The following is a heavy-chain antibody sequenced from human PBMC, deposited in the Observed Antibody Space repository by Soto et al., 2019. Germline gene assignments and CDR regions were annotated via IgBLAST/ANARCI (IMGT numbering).Heavy chain of an antibody. CDR2: ISYDGSNK. J-gene: IGHJ4*02. CDR1: GFTFSSYG. V-gene: IGHV3-30*18. Sequence: QVQLVESGGGVVQPGRSLRLSCAASGFTFSSYGMHWVRQAPGKGLEWVAVISYDGSNKYYADSVKGRFTISRDNSKNTLYLQMNSLRAEDTAVYYCAKGGLYYFDYWGQGTLVTVSS. CDR3: AKGGLYYFDY.